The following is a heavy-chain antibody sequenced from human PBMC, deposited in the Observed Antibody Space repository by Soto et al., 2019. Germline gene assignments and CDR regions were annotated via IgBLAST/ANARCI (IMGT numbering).Heavy chain of an antibody. CDR1: GGSVSGGTHY. D-gene: IGHD6-13*01. CDR2: IYNSGST. Sequence: QAQLQESGPGPVKPSETLSLTCTVSGGSVSGGTHYWSWIRQPPGKGLEWIGYIYNSGSTNYNPSHKSRVTISVDTSKNQFSLKLSFVTAADTAVYYCARGYRTSWYWFDLWGRGTLVTVSS. V-gene: IGHV4-61*01. J-gene: IGHJ2*01. CDR3: ARGYRTSWYWFDL.